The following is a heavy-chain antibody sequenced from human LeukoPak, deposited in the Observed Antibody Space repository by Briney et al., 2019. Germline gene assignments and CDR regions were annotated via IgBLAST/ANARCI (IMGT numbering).Heavy chain of an antibody. CDR2: ISSSSSYI. Sequence: GGSLRLSCAASGITFSSYSMNWVRQAPGKGLEWVSSISSSSSYIFYADSVKGRFTISRDNAKNSLYLQMSSLRAEDTAVYYCAREGRRIVATPGIFNDYWGQGTLVTVSS. J-gene: IGHJ4*02. CDR1: GITFSSYS. D-gene: IGHD5-12*01. V-gene: IGHV3-21*01. CDR3: AREGRRIVATPGIFNDY.